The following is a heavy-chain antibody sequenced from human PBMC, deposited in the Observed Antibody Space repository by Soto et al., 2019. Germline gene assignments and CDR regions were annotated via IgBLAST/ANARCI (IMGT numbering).Heavy chain of an antibody. D-gene: IGHD1-26*01. CDR2: ISYDGSNK. V-gene: IGHV3-30*03. CDR3: ASGSYLDY. J-gene: IGHJ4*02. Sequence: QVQLVESGGGVVQPGRSLRLSCAASGFTFSSYGMHWVRQAPGKGLEWVAVISYDGSNKYYADSVKGRFTISRDNSKHTLYLQMNSLRAEDTAVYYCASGSYLDYWGQGTLVTVSS. CDR1: GFTFSSYG.